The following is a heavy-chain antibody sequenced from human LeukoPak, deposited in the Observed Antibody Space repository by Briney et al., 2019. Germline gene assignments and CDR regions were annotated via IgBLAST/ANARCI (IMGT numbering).Heavy chain of an antibody. Sequence: GGSLRLSCAASGFTFSSFDMNWVRQAPGKGLEWVSSISTSSRYIYYRDSVKGRFTISRDDAKNSLYLQMNSLRVEDTAVYYCARADCSGSTCYLRRSWFDPWGQGTLVTVSS. CDR2: ISTSSRYI. V-gene: IGHV3-21*01. J-gene: IGHJ5*02. CDR3: ARADCSGSTCYLRRSWFDP. CDR1: GFTFSSFD. D-gene: IGHD2-2*01.